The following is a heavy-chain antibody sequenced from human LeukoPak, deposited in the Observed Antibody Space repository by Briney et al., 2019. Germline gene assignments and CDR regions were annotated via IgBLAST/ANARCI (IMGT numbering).Heavy chain of an antibody. V-gene: IGHV3-23*01. CDR2: ISGSGGST. CDR3: AKDPRATPTRGWDDI. J-gene: IGHJ3*02. CDR1: GFTFSTYA. Sequence: PGGSLRLSCAASGFTFSTYAMSWVRQAPGKGLEWVSAISGSGGSTYYADSVKGRFTISRDNSKNTLYLQMNSLRAEDTAVYYCAKDPRATPTRGWDDIWGQGTMVTVSS. D-gene: IGHD5-12*01.